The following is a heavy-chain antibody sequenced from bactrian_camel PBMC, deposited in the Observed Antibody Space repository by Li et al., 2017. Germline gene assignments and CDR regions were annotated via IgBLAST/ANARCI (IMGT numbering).Heavy chain of an antibody. Sequence: VQLVESGGGLVRPGGSLRLSCAASGFTFSNNWMHWVRQAPGKGLEWVSSIYTYDGATTSAGSVKGRFTISRDNSKNTLYLQMNSLNTEVTAIYYCTRDVAGNYYGSDYWGKGTQVTVS. CDR1: GFTFSNNW. CDR2: IYTYDGAT. J-gene: IGHJ7*01. V-gene: IGHV3S6*01. D-gene: IGHD6*01.